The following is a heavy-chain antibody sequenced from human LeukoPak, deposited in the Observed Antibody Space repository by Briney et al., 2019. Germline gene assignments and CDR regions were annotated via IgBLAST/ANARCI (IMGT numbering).Heavy chain of an antibody. V-gene: IGHV2-5*01. D-gene: IGHD4-23*01. CDR1: GFSLSTSGVG. Sequence: ESGPTLVNPTQTLTLTCTFSGFSLSTSGVGVGWIRQPPGKALEGLALIYWNDDKRYSPSLKSRLTITKDTSKNQVVLTMTNMDPVDTATYYCARYTVTLSDDAFDIWGQGTMVTVSS. CDR2: IYWNDDK. CDR3: ARYTVTLSDDAFDI. J-gene: IGHJ3*02.